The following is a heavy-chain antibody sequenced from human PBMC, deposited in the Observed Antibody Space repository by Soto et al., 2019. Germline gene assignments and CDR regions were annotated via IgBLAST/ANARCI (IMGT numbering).Heavy chain of an antibody. Sequence: QVHVVESGGGVVQPGRSLRLSCAASGITFRTYGMHWVRQAPGKGLEWVALISYDGRDKYYADSVKGRFTISRDNSKKTLYLEMNSLRAEDTAVYYCSPGYNYFDYWGQGSLVTVSS. V-gene: IGHV3-30*03. J-gene: IGHJ4*02. CDR3: SPGYNYFDY. CDR1: GITFRTYG. CDR2: ISYDGRDK. D-gene: IGHD5-12*01.